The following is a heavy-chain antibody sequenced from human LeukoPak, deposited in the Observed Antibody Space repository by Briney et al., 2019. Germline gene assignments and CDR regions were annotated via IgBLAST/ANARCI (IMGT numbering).Heavy chain of an antibody. V-gene: IGHV4-39*01. CDR1: GGSLTSNSYY. D-gene: IGHD6-6*01. CDR3: ARPLDSSSSVGSLGY. Sequence: SETLSLTCTVSGGSLTSNSYYWVWIRQSPGKGLEWIGHISYRGTTYYNPSLKSRVTISVDTSKNQFSLKLSSVTAADTAVYYCARPLDSSSSVGSLGYWGQGTLVTVSS. CDR2: ISYRGTT. J-gene: IGHJ4*02.